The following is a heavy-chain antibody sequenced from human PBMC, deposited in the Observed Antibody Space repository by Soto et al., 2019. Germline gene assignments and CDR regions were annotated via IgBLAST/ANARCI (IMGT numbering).Heavy chain of an antibody. CDR2: ISAYNGNT. CDR1: GYTFTSYG. CDR3: ARGGAFYDSSGYYLMDY. J-gene: IGHJ4*02. D-gene: IGHD3-22*01. V-gene: IGHV1-18*01. Sequence: ASVKVSCKASGYTFTSYGISWVRQAPGQGLEWMGWISAYNGNTNYAQKLQGRVTMTTDTSTSTAYMELRSLRSDDTAVYHCARGGAFYDSSGYYLMDYWGQGTLVTVSS.